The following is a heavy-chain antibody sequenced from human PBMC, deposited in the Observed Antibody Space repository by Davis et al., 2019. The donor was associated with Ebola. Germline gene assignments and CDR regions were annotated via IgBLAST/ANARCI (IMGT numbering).Heavy chain of an antibody. V-gene: IGHV4-30-2*01. J-gene: IGHJ4*02. D-gene: IGHD5-18*01. CDR1: GGSISSGGYS. CDR2: IYHSGST. Sequence: SETLSLTCAASGGSISSGGYSWSWIRQPPGKGLEWIGYIYHSGSTYYNPSLKSRVTISVDRSKNQFSLKLSSVTAADTAVYYCASAGYSYGFDYWGQGTLVTVSS. CDR3: ASAGYSYGFDY.